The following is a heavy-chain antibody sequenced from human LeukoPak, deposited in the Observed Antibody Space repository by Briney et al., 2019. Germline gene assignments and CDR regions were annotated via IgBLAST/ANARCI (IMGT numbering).Heavy chain of an antibody. J-gene: IGHJ6*02. CDR2: NSGSGGST. V-gene: IGHV3-23*01. D-gene: IGHD5-18*01. CDR3: AKVKGLWFSYGMDV. Sequence: PGGSLRLSCAASGFTFSSYAMSWVRQAPGKGLEWVSANSGSGGSTYYADSVKGRFTLSRDNSKNTLYLQMNSLRAEDTAVYYCAKVKGLWFSYGMDVWGQGTTVTVSS. CDR1: GFTFSSYA.